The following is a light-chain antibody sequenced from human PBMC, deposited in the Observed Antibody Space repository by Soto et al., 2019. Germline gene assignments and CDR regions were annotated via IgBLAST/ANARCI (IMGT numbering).Light chain of an antibody. CDR3: QSYDSSLGGYV. V-gene: IGLV1-40*01. Sequence: QSVLTQPPSVSGAPGQRVTISCTGSSSNIGAGYDVHWYQQLPGTAPKLLIYGNSNRPSGVPDRFSGSKSGTSASLAITGLRGEDGAYYSGQSYDSSLGGYVFGTGTKLTAL. CDR2: GNS. J-gene: IGLJ1*01. CDR1: SSNIGAGYD.